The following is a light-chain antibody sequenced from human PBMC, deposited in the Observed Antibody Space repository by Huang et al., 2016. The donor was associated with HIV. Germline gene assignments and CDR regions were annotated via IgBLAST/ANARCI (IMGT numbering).Light chain of an antibody. CDR1: QSVTSW. Sequence: DIQMTQSPSTLSAAVGDRVTITCRASQSVTSWLAWFQQKPGKAPKLLIYKASTLESGVPSRFSGSGSGTEFTLTIDSLQPDDVATYYCQQYSRSVTFGQGTKLEIK. CDR2: KAS. CDR3: QQYSRSVT. J-gene: IGKJ2*01. V-gene: IGKV1-5*03.